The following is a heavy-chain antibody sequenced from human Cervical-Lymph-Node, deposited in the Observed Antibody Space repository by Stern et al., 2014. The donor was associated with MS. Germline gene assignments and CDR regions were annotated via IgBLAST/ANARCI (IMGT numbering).Heavy chain of an antibody. CDR1: GFTFSNYA. CDR3: AKMDPDLWGTFRHRFFQH. CDR2: ISGSGGST. D-gene: IGHD3-16*01. J-gene: IGHJ1*01. Sequence: EVQLVESGGGLIQPGGSLRLSCAASGFTFSNYAMNWVRQAPGKGLEWVSYISGSGGSTYYADSVRGRFTISRDNSKNTLFLQMDTLRAEDTAIYYCAKMDPDLWGTFRHRFFQHWGQGSLVTVSS. V-gene: IGHV3-23*04.